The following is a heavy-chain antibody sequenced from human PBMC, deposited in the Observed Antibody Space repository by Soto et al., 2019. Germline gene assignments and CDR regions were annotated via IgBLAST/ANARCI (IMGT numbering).Heavy chain of an antibody. CDR3: XXXXXXXXSGHYYYMDV. V-gene: IGHV4-59*01. CDR1: GGSISSYY. J-gene: IGHJ6*03. Sequence: QVQLQESGPGLVKPSETLSLTCTVSGGSISSYYWSWIRQPPGKGLEWIGYIYYSGSTNYNPSLKSRVTISVDTSKNQCSLXXXXVTAAXTXXXXXXXXXXXXXSGHYYYMDVWGKGTTVTVSS. CDR2: IYYSGST.